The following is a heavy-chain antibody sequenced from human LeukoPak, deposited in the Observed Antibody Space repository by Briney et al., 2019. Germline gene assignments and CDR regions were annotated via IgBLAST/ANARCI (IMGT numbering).Heavy chain of an antibody. Sequence: ASVKVSCKASGYTFTSYYMHWVRQAPGQGLGWMGIINPSGGSTSYAQKFQGRVTMTRDTSTSTVHMELSSLRSEDTAVYYCARDPHYYDSSGSWYYFDYWGQGTLVTVSS. J-gene: IGHJ4*02. V-gene: IGHV1-46*01. CDR3: ARDPHYYDSSGSWYYFDY. CDR1: GYTFTSYY. CDR2: INPSGGST. D-gene: IGHD3-22*01.